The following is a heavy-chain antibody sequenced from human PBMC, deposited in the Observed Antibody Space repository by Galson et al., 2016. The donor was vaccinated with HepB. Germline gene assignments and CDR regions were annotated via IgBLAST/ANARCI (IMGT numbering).Heavy chain of an antibody. D-gene: IGHD1-1*01. CDR1: GGSISSGSYF. V-gene: IGHV4-31*03. CDR3: ARQYNMIFDP. J-gene: IGHJ5*02. CDR2: ISYSWNT. Sequence: TLSLTCTVSGGSISSGSYFWGWVRQHPGKGLEWIGYISYSWNTHYNPSLRSRVTISADTAKNQFSLKVNSATAADTAVYFCARQYNMIFDPWGQGTLVTVSS.